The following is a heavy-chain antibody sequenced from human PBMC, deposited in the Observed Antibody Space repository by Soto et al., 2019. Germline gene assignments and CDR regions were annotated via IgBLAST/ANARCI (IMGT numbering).Heavy chain of an antibody. V-gene: IGHV1-46*01. CDR1: GYSVTAYY. Sequence: QVQLVQSGAEVKKPGASVKISCKASGYSVTAYYMHWLRQAPGQAFEWMGIIKPGDHSTRYSHSFQGRVALPSDTCTSTVDLELSSLRSEDKALYSCARSYVQSRHIDYWGQGTLVTVSS. D-gene: IGHD3-10*02. CDR2: IKPGDHST. J-gene: IGHJ4*02. CDR3: ARSYVQSRHIDY.